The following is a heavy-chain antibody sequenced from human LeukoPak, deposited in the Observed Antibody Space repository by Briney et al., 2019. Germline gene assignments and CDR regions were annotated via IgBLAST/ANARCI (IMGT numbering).Heavy chain of an antibody. CDR3: ARETAAGIGYDY. V-gene: IGHV3-48*01. J-gene: IGHJ4*02. Sequence: SYISSSSSTIYYADSVKGRFAISRDNAKNSLYLQMNSLRAEDTAVYYCARETAAGIGYDYWGQGTLVTVSS. CDR2: ISSSSSTI. D-gene: IGHD6-13*01.